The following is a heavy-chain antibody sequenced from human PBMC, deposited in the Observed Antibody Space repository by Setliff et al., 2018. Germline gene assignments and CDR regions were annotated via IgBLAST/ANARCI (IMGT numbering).Heavy chain of an antibody. CDR2: IKQDGSEK. Sequence: GGSLRLSCAASGFTFSSYWMSWVRQAPGKGLEWVANIKQDGSEKHYVGSVKGRFTISRDNARNSVYLQMNSLRAEDAAVYYCATSDWYAAFDHWGQGTLVTVSS. V-gene: IGHV3-7*01. CDR1: GFTFSSYW. CDR3: ATSDWYAAFDH. J-gene: IGHJ4*02. D-gene: IGHD6-19*01.